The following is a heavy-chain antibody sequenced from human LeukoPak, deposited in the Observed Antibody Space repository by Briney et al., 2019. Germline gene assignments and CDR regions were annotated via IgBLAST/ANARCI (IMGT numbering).Heavy chain of an antibody. Sequence: PSETLSLTCSVSGGSISSNYWTWIRQTPGKGLEWIGYVYNSGSTNHNPSLKSRVTVSLDTSKNQFSLKLKSVTAADTAVYYCARDRSESVLTTYYHIFDFWGQGILVTVSS. J-gene: IGHJ4*02. CDR1: GGSISSNY. CDR3: ARDRSESVLTTYYHIFDF. D-gene: IGHD3-9*01. V-gene: IGHV4-59*01. CDR2: VYNSGST.